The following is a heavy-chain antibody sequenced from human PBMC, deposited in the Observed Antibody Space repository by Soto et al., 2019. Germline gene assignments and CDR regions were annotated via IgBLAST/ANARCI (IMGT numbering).Heavy chain of an antibody. J-gene: IGHJ6*02. CDR1: GDTFSNYA. Sequence: SVKVSCKASGDTFSNYAICWVRQAPGQGLEWIGGIIPILGSANYAQKFQGRVTISADGSTNTANLELSSLRSEDTAVYYCARFKVGTTTDYYYGMDVWGQGXTVTVYS. D-gene: IGHD1-26*01. CDR2: IIPILGSA. V-gene: IGHV1-69*13. CDR3: ARFKVGTTTDYYYGMDV.